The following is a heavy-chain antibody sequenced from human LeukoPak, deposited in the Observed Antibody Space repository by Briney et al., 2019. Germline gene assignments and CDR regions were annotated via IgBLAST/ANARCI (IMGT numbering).Heavy chain of an antibody. J-gene: IGHJ4*02. Sequence: PGGSLRLSCAASGFTFSSYSMNWVRQAPGKGLEWVSFITSSSNYIYYADSVKGRFTTSRDNAKNSLYLQMNSLRAEDTAVYYCAKQYSYLYYFDCWGQGTLVTVSS. CDR2: ITSSSNYI. CDR3: AKQYSYLYYFDC. V-gene: IGHV3-21*01. D-gene: IGHD5-18*01. CDR1: GFTFSSYS.